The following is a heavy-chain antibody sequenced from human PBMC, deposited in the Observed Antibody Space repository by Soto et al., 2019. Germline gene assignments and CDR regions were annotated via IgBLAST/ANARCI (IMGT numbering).Heavy chain of an antibody. J-gene: IGHJ5*02. Sequence: EVHLVESGGGLVQPGGSLRLSCAASGFTFSDHHMDWVRQAPGKGLEWVGRTRNKANSYTTEYAGSVKGRFTISRDASKISLYRQMNSLKTEDTAVYYCSSDLGSWGQGTLVTVSS. CDR3: SSDLGS. CDR1: GFTFSDHH. CDR2: TRNKANSYTT. V-gene: IGHV3-72*01.